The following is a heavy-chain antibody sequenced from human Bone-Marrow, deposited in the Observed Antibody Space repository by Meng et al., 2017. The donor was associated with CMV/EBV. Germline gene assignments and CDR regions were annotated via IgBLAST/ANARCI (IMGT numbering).Heavy chain of an antibody. CDR3: ARQRSTVDNWFDP. CDR1: GGTFSSYT. Sequence: SVKVSCKASGGTFSSYTISWVRQAPGQGLEWMGRIIPILGIANYAQKFQGRVTITADKSTSTAYMELSSLRSEDTAVYYCARQRSTVDNWFDPWGQGTRVTCSS. J-gene: IGHJ5*02. CDR2: IIPILGIA. D-gene: IGHD4-23*01. V-gene: IGHV1-69*02.